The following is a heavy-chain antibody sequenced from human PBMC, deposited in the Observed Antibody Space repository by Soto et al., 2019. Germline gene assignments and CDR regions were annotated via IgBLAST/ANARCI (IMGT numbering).Heavy chain of an antibody. J-gene: IGHJ6*02. V-gene: IGHV3-53*02. Sequence: EVHLVESGGGLMQPGGSLRLSCAASGFTVSTYNMIWVRQAPVKGLEWVSVTYSGGSTQYAGSLKGRFTVSRDNSKNPLYQQMSSLRDEDTAVYYCARKLSGAVQGWAYGMDVWGRGTTVTVSS. CDR1: GFTVSTYN. CDR2: TYSGGST. D-gene: IGHD1-26*01. CDR3: ARKLSGAVQGWAYGMDV.